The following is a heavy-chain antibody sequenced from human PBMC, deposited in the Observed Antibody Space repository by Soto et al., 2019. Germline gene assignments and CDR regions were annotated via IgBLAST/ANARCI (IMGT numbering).Heavy chain of an antibody. D-gene: IGHD5-18*01. J-gene: IGHJ4*02. CDR3: TRAGYSYDPTPFDY. CDR2: IRSKAYGGTT. CDR1: GFTFGDYA. Sequence: GGSLRLSCTASGFTFGDYAMSWFRQAPGKGLEWVGFIRSKAYGGTTEYAASVKGRFTISRDDSKSIAYLQMNSLKTEDTAVYYCTRAGYSYDPTPFDYWGQGTLVTVSS. V-gene: IGHV3-49*03.